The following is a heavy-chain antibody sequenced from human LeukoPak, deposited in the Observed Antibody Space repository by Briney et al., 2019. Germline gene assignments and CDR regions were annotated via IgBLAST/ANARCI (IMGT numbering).Heavy chain of an antibody. CDR3: VRERGYSYGPSYFDY. Sequence: PSETLSLTCTVSGGSISSYYWSWIRQPPGKGLEWIGYIYYSGSTNYNPSLKSRVTISVDTSKNQFSLKLSSVTAADTAVYYCVRERGYSYGPSYFDYWGQGTLVTVSS. V-gene: IGHV4-59*01. CDR2: IYYSGST. J-gene: IGHJ4*02. CDR1: GGSISSYY. D-gene: IGHD5-18*01.